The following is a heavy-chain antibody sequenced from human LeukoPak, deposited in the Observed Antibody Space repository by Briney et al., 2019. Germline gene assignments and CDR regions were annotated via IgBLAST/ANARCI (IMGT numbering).Heavy chain of an antibody. V-gene: IGHV3-23*01. CDR2: FSGSDGHT. CDR3: ARSGGWYCSSTSCYTSFGY. CDR1: GFTFSSYV. J-gene: IGHJ4*02. Sequence: GGSLRLSCAASGFTFSSYVMSWVRQAPGKGLEWVSAFSGSDGHTYYRDSVKGRFTISRDNSKNTLYLQMNSLRAEDTAIYYCARSGGWYCSSTSCYTSFGYWGQGTLVTVSS. D-gene: IGHD2-2*02.